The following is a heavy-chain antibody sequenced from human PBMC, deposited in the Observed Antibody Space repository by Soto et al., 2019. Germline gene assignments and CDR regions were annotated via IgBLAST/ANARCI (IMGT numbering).Heavy chain of an antibody. V-gene: IGHV1-69*13. CDR3: ARDIKGSSGYDLVTFDD. CDR1: GGTLSLYS. CDR2: IIPILDTA. D-gene: IGHD5-12*01. Sequence: SVKVSCNPSGGTLSLYSIHLVRQAPGQGLEWMGGIIPILDTANYAQKFQGRVTFTADESTNTVYMELSSLSSEDTAVYYCARDIKGSSGYDLVTFDDWGQGTLVTVSS. J-gene: IGHJ4*02.